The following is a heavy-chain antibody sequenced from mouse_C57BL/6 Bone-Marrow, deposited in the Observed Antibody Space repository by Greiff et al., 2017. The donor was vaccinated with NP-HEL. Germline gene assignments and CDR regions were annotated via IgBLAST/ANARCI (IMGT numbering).Heavy chain of an antibody. Sequence: QVQLQQSGAELVRPGASVTLSCKASGYTFTDYEMHWVKQTPVHGLEWIGAIDPETGGTAYNQKFKGKAILTADKSSSTAYMELRSLTSEDSAVYYCTRYPLELTGSPFDDWGQGTTLTVSS. CDR1: GYTFTDYE. V-gene: IGHV1-15*01. CDR2: IDPETGGT. J-gene: IGHJ2*01. D-gene: IGHD4-1*01. CDR3: TRYPLELTGSPFDD.